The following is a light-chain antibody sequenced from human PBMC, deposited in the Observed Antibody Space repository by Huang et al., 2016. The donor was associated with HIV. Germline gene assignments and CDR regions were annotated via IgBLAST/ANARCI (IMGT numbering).Light chain of an antibody. J-gene: IGKJ4*01. Sequence: DIQMTQSPSVMSASIGDRVTITCRASQDISTYLAWFQQKPWKVPKRLIYAASSFHVGVPSRFSGSGSGTEFTLTISSLQPEDFATYYCLQHSSYPLTFGGGTKVEIK. CDR1: QDISTY. V-gene: IGKV1-17*03. CDR2: AAS. CDR3: LQHSSYPLT.